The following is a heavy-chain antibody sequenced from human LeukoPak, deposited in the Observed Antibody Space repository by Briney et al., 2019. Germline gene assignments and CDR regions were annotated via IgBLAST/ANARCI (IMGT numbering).Heavy chain of an antibody. Sequence: PGGSLRLSCAASGFIFSSYGMHWVRQAPGKGLEWVTVIWYDGSNKYYADSVKGRFTISRDNSKNTLYLQMNSLRAEDTAVYYCARASTRVATVSVAVAGTVDFWGQGTLVTVSS. CDR3: ARASTRVATVSVAVAGTVDF. CDR2: IWYDGSNK. CDR1: GFIFSSYG. J-gene: IGHJ4*02. V-gene: IGHV3-33*01. D-gene: IGHD6-19*01.